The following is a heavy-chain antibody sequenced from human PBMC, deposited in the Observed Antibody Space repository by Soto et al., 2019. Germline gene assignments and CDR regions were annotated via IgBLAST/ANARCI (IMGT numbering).Heavy chain of an antibody. Sequence: QVQLQESGPGLVKPSQTLSLTCTVSGGSISSGDYYWSWIRQPPGKGLEWIGYIYYSGSTYYNPSLKSRVTISVDTSKNQFSLKLSSVTAADTAVYYCAREVTYYDISPHLRFDPWGQGTLVTVSS. V-gene: IGHV4-30-4*01. CDR2: IYYSGST. CDR3: AREVTYYDISPHLRFDP. D-gene: IGHD3-9*01. CDR1: GGSISSGDYY. J-gene: IGHJ5*02.